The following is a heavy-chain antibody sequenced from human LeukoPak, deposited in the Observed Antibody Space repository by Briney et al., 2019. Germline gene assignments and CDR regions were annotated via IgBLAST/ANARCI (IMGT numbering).Heavy chain of an antibody. J-gene: IGHJ4*02. CDR2: ISAYNGNT. V-gene: IGHV1-18*04. Sequence: GASVKVSCKASGYTFTGYYMHWVRQAPGQGLEWMGWISAYNGNTNYAQKLQGRVTMTTDTSTSTAYMELRSLRSDDTAVYYCARDDSSSWYQSDYWGQGTLVTVSS. CDR3: ARDDSSSWYQSDY. D-gene: IGHD6-13*01. CDR1: GYTFTGYY.